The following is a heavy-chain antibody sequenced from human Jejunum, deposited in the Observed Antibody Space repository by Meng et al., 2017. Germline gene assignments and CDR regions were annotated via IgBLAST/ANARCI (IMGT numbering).Heavy chain of an antibody. D-gene: IGHD1-26*01. Sequence: GSLRLSCAVSGYSISSGYYWGWIRQPPGKGLEWIGNIYYSGTTYYNPSLKSRVTVSVDTSNNHFSLKLTSVTAADTAVYYCARGGGSYGSRLDVWGQGTTVTGSS. CDR3: ARGGGSYGSRLDV. J-gene: IGHJ6*01. CDR1: GYSISSGYY. CDR2: IYYSGTT. V-gene: IGHV4-38-2*01.